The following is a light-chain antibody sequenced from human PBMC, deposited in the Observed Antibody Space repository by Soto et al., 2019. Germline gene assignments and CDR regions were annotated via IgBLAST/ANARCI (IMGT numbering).Light chain of an antibody. Sequence: DIQMTQSPSPLSGSVGDRVTITFRASQTISSWLAWYPQKPGKAPKLLIYKASTLKSGVPSRFSGSGSGTEFTLTISSLQSEDFALYYCQQYNDWPLTFGGGTKVDIK. CDR2: KAS. CDR3: QQYNDWPLT. V-gene: IGKV1-5*03. J-gene: IGKJ4*01. CDR1: QTISSW.